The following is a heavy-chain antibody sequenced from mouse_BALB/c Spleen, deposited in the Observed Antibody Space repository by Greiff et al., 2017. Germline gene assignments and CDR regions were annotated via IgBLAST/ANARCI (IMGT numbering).Heavy chain of an antibody. V-gene: IGHV5-6-5*01. Sequence: EVQRVESGGGLVKPGGSLKLSCAASGFTFSSYAMSWVRQTPEKRLEWVASISSGGSTYYPDSVKGRFTISRDNARNILYLQMSSLRSEDTAMYYCARGDDGYYPAWFAYWGQGTLVTVSA. CDR1: GFTFSSYA. D-gene: IGHD2-3*01. J-gene: IGHJ3*01. CDR3: ARGDDGYYPAWFAY. CDR2: ISSGGST.